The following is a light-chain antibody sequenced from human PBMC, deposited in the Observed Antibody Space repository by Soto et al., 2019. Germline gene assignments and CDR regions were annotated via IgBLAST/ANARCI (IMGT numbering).Light chain of an antibody. CDR3: QQYGTSPRT. CDR2: GAS. V-gene: IGKV3-20*01. Sequence: EIVLTQSPCTLSLSPGERATLSCRASQSVSNNYLAWYQQKPGQAPRLLIYGASSRATGIPDRFSGSGSGTDFTLTISRLEPEDFAVYICQQYGTSPRTFGQGTRLEI. J-gene: IGKJ5*01. CDR1: QSVSNNY.